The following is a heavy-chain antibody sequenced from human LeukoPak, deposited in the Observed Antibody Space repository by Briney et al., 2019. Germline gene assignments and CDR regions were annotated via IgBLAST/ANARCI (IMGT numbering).Heavy chain of an antibody. CDR2: INIGGTNT. Sequence: GGSLRLSCAASGFTFNDYYMSWIRQAPGKGLEWLSYINIGGTNTHYADSVKGRFTISRDNAKKSLYLEMNSLRAEDTAVYHCATDGAGFDTWGQGVLVTVSS. CDR3: ATDGAGFDT. CDR1: GFTFNDYY. J-gene: IGHJ5*02. V-gene: IGHV3-11*01.